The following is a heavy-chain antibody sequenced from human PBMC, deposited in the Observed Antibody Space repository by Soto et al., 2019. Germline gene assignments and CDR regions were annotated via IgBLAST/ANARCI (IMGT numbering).Heavy chain of an antibody. D-gene: IGHD3-3*01. CDR2: ISAYNGNT. J-gene: IGHJ5*02. V-gene: IGHV1-18*01. CDR3: ARVGAIFGVGWFDP. CDR1: GYTFTSYG. Sequence: ASVKVSCKASGYTFTSYGISWVRQAPGQGLEWVGWISAYNGNTNYAQKLQGRVTMTTDTSTSTAYMELRSLRSDDTAVYYCARVGAIFGVGWFDPWGQGTLVTVSS.